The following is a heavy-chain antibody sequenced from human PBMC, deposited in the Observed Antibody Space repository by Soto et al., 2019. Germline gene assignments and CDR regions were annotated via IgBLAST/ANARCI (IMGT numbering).Heavy chain of an antibody. V-gene: IGHV4-59*12. CDR3: ARTHYYDSSGYYYGY. Sequence: SETLSLTCTVSGGSIRTYYWSWIRQPPGKGLEWIGYIYYTGGSPNYNPSLKSRVAISVDRSKNQFSLKLSSVTAADTAVYYCARTHYYDSSGYYYGYWGQGTLVTVSS. J-gene: IGHJ4*02. CDR1: GGSIRTYY. CDR2: IYYTGGSP. D-gene: IGHD3-22*01.